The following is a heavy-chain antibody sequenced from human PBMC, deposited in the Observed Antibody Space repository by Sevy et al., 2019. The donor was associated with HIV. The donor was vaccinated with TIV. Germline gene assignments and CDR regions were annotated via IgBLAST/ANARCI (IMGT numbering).Heavy chain of an antibody. CDR2: TYYRSKWYS. CDR1: GDSVSSSSAA. Sequence: SQTLSLTCAISGDSVSSSSAAWNWFRQSPSRGLEWLGRTYYRSKWYSDYEVSVKGRVTINPDTSKNQFSLHLESVAPEDTAVYFCARGDALNSYYYGMDVWGQGTTVTVSS. D-gene: IGHD2-8*01. CDR3: ARGDALNSYYYGMDV. V-gene: IGHV6-1*01. J-gene: IGHJ6*02.